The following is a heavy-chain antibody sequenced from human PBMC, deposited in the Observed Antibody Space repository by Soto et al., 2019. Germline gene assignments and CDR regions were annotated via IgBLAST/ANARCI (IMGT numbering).Heavy chain of an antibody. J-gene: IGHJ4*02. D-gene: IGHD3-22*01. CDR2: IWYDGSNK. Sequence: QVQLVESGGGVVQPGRSLRLSCAASGFTFSSYGMHWVRQAPGKGLEWVAVIWYDGSNKYYADSVKGRFTISRDNSKNTLYLQMNSLRAEDTAVYYCARGAAYYYDSSGYHVDYWGQGTLVTVSS. V-gene: IGHV3-33*01. CDR3: ARGAAYYYDSSGYHVDY. CDR1: GFTFSSYG.